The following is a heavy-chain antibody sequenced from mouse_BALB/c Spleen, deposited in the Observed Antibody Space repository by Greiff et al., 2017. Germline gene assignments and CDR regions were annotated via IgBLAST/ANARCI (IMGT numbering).Heavy chain of an antibody. CDR1: GYTFTDYA. CDR2: ISTYYGDA. V-gene: IGHV1S137*01. Sequence: QVQLKESGAELVRPGVSVKISCKGSGYTFTDYAMHWVKQSHAKSLEWIGVISTYYGDASYNQKFKGKATMTVDKSSSTAYMELARLTSEDSAIYYCARDTQAWFAYWGQGTLVTVSA. J-gene: IGHJ3*01. CDR3: ARDTQAWFAY.